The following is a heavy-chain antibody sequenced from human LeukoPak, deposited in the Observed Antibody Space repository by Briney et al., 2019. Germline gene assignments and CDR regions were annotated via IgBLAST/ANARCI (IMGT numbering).Heavy chain of an antibody. V-gene: IGHV4-34*01. D-gene: IGHD3-10*01. J-gene: IGHJ6*04. CDR3: AREPITMVRGVMTNGMDV. Sequence: SETLSPTCAVYGGSFSGYYWSWIRQPPGKGLEWIGEINHSGSTNYNPSLKSRVTISVDTSKNQFSLKLSSVTAADTAVYYCAREPITMVRGVMTNGMDVWGKGTTVTVSS. CDR2: INHSGST. CDR1: GGSFSGYY.